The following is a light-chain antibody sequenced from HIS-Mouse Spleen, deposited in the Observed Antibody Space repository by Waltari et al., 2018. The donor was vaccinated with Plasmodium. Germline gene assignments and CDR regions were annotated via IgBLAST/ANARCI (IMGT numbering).Light chain of an antibody. V-gene: IGLV3-25*03. J-gene: IGLJ3*02. Sequence: SYELTQPPSVSVSPGQTARITCSGDALPKQYAYWYQQKPGQAPVLVIYTDSERPSGLPERFAGSSSGTTVTLAISGVQAEDEADYYCQSADSSGTYWVFGGGTKLTVL. CDR3: QSADSSGTYWV. CDR1: ALPKQY. CDR2: TDS.